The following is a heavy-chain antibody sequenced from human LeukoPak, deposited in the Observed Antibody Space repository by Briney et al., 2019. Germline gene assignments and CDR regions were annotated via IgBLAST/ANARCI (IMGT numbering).Heavy chain of an antibody. CDR2: IIPIFGTA. D-gene: IGHD5-18*01. CDR3: ARDRGYSYGYN. Sequence: SVKVSCKASGGTFSSYAISWVRQAPGQGLEWMGRIIPIFGTANYAQKVQGRVTITTDKSTSTAYMELSSLRSEDTALYYCARDRGYSYGYNWGQGTVVTVSS. V-gene: IGHV1-69*05. CDR1: GGTFSSYA. J-gene: IGHJ4*02.